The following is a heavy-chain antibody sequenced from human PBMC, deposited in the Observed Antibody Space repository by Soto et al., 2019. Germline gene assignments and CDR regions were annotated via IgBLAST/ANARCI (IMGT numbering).Heavy chain of an antibody. V-gene: IGHV1-18*04. CDR3: ARERSVGYCITTTCPTPFYYYAMDV. CDR1: GYTFRSYG. Sequence: ASVKVSCKASGYTFRSYGISWVRPAPGQGLEWVGWISAYNGDTHYAPKFQDRITLTTETSTDTAYMELRSLRLDDTAVYYCARERSVGYCITTTCPTPFYYYAMDVWGQGTTVTVSS. CDR2: ISAYNGDT. J-gene: IGHJ6*02. D-gene: IGHD2-2*01.